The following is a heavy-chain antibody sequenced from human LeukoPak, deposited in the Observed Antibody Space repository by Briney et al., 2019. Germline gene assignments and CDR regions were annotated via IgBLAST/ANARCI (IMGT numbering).Heavy chain of an antibody. J-gene: IGHJ4*02. CDR3: ARLGYCSSGSCYGDY. V-gene: IGHV4-39*01. D-gene: IGHD2-15*01. Sequence: SETLSLTCTVSGGSISSSSYYWGWIRQPPGKGLEWIGSIYYSGSTYYNPSLKSRVTISVDTSKNQFSLKLSSVTAADTAVYYCARLGYCSSGSCYGDYWGQGTLVTVSS. CDR2: IYYSGST. CDR1: GGSISSSSYY.